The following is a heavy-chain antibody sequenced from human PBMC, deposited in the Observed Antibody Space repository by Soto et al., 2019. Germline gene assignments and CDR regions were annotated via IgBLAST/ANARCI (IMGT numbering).Heavy chain of an antibody. CDR2: ISYDGSNK. Sequence: VQLVESGGGVVQPGRSLRLSCAASGFTFSSYGMHWVRQAPGKGLEWVAVISYDGSNKYYADSVKGRFSISRDNSENPPYLQMNRLRSEDTAVYYCAPWFGAFDYWGQGTLGNVSS. V-gene: IGHV3-30*03. J-gene: IGHJ4*02. CDR1: GFTFSSYG. D-gene: IGHD3-10*01. CDR3: APWFGAFDY.